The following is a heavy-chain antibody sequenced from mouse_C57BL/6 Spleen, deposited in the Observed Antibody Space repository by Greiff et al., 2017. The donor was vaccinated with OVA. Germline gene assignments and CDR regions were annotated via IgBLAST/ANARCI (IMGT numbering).Heavy chain of an antibody. J-gene: IGHJ3*01. CDR1: GYTFTDYN. CDR3: ARPYGSSYDWCAY. Sequence: VQLQQSGPELVKPGASVKIPCKASGYTFTDYNMDWVKQSHGKSLEWIGDINPNNGGTIYNQKFKGKATLTVDKSSSTAYMELRSLTSEDTAVYYCARPYGSSYDWCAYWGQGTLVTVSA. CDR2: INPNNGGT. V-gene: IGHV1-18*01. D-gene: IGHD1-1*01.